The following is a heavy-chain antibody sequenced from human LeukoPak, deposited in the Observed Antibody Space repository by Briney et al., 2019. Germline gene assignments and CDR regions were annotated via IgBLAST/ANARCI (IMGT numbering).Heavy chain of an antibody. J-gene: IGHJ5*02. D-gene: IGHD2-15*01. CDR3: ARGDCSGGSCSVGWFDP. V-gene: IGHV4-30-4*01. CDR2: IYYSGST. Sequence: SQTLSLTCTVSGGSISSGDYYWSWIRQPPGKGLGWIGYIYYSGSTYYNPSLKSRVTISVDTSKNQFSLKLSSVTAADTAVYYCARGDCSGGSCSVGWFDPWGQGTLVTVSS. CDR1: GGSISSGDYY.